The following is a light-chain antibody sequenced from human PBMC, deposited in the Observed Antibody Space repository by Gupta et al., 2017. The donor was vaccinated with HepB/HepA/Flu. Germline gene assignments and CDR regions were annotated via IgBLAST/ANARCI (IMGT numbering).Light chain of an antibody. CDR3: QQYNNWPPCS. J-gene: IGKJ2*04. V-gene: IGKV3-15*01. Sequence: ELVMTQSPATLSVSPGERATLSCRASQSVSSNLAWYQQKPGQAPRLLIYGASTRATGIPDRFSGSGSGTEFTLTISRLQSEDFAVYYCQQYNNWPPCSFGQGTKLEIK. CDR1: QSVSSN. CDR2: GAS.